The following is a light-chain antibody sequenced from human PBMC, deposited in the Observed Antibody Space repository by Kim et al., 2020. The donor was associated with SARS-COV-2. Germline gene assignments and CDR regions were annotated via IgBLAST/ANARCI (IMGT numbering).Light chain of an antibody. CDR3: HQYGNSPYT. V-gene: IGKV3-20*01. CDR1: QSVNNNY. J-gene: IGKJ2*01. Sequence: SPGERATRSCRASQSVNNNYLAWYQQKPGQAPRLLIYGASTRATGTPDTFSGSGSVTDFTLTISRLESEDFAVYYCHQYGNSPYTFGQGTKLEI. CDR2: GAS.